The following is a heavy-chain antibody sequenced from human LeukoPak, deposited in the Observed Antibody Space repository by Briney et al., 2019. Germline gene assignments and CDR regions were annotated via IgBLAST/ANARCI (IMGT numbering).Heavy chain of an antibody. D-gene: IGHD3-22*01. V-gene: IGHV3-23*01. Sequence: GGSLRLSCAASGFTFSSYAMSWVRQAPGRGLEWVSAISGSGGSTYYADSVKGRFTISRDNSKNTLYLQMNSLRAEDTAVYYCAKLGAYYYDSSDYWGQGTLVTVSS. J-gene: IGHJ4*02. CDR1: GFTFSSYA. CDR3: AKLGAYYYDSSDY. CDR2: ISGSGGST.